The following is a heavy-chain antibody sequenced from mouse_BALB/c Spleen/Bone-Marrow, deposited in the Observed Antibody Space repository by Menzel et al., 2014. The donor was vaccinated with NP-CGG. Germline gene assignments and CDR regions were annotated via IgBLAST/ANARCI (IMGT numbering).Heavy chain of an antibody. CDR3: ARDMGLLRFDY. D-gene: IGHD1-1*01. CDR2: IRNKASGYTT. Sequence: EVQLQQSGGGLVQPGGSLRLSCATSGFTFTDYYMSWVRQPPGKALEWLGFIRNKASGYTTEYSASVKGRFTISRDNSQSILYLQMNTLRAEDSATYYCARDMGLLRFDYWGQGTTLTVSS. V-gene: IGHV7-3*02. J-gene: IGHJ2*01. CDR1: GFTFTDYY.